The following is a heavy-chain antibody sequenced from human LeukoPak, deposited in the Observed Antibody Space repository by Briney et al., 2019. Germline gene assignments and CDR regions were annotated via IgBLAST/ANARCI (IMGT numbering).Heavy chain of an antibody. Sequence: SQTLSLTCTVSGGSISSGDYYWSWIRQPPGTGLEWIGYIYYSGGTYYNPSLKSRVTISVDTSKNQFSLKLSSVTAADTAVYYCASTHYGSGRDAFDIWGQGTMVTVSS. CDR1: GGSISSGDYY. V-gene: IGHV4-30-4*01. CDR3: ASTHYGSGRDAFDI. D-gene: IGHD3-10*01. J-gene: IGHJ3*02. CDR2: IYYSGGT.